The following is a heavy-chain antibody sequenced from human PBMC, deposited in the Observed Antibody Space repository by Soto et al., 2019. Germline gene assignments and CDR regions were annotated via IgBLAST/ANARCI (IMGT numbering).Heavy chain of an antibody. Sequence: ASVKVSCKASGYTFTSYAMNWVRQAPGQGLEWMGWINTNTGNPTYAQGFTGWFVFSLDTSVSTAYLQICSLKAEDTAVYYCARDFFDILTGYHNPEYFQHWAQGTLVTVSS. CDR2: INTNTGNP. D-gene: IGHD3-9*01. CDR3: ARDFFDILTGYHNPEYFQH. V-gene: IGHV7-4-1*01. J-gene: IGHJ1*01. CDR1: GYTFTSYA.